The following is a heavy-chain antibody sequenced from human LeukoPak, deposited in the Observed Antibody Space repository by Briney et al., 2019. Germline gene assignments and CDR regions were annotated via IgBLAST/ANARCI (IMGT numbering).Heavy chain of an antibody. CDR3: ARDNIVVVPAASGKHHNLDY. V-gene: IGHV1-46*01. CDR2: INPSGGST. CDR1: GYTFTSYY. Sequence: GASVKVSCKASGYTFTSYYMHWVRQAPGQGLEWMGIINPSGGSTSYAQKFQGRVTMTRDTSTSTVYMELSSLRSEDTAAYYCARDNIVVVPAASGKHHNLDYWGQGTLVTVSS. J-gene: IGHJ4*02. D-gene: IGHD2-2*01.